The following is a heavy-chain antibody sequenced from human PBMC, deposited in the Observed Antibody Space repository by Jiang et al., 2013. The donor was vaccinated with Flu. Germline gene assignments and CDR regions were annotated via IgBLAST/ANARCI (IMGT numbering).Heavy chain of an antibody. J-gene: IGHJ6*02. CDR2: IYYSGST. Sequence: GLVKPSETLSLTCTVSGGSISSSSYYWGWIRQPPGKGLEWIGSIYYSGSTYYNPSLKSRVTISVDTSKNQFSLKLSSVTAADTAVYYCARQVQGYYYYYGMDVWGQGTTVTVSS. CDR1: GGSISSSSYY. V-gene: IGHV4-39*01. D-gene: IGHD1-1*01. CDR3: ARQVQGYYYYYGMDV.